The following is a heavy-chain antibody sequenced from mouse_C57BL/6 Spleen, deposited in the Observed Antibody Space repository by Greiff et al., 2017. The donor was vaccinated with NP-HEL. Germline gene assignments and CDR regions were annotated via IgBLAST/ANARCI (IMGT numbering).Heavy chain of an antibody. CDR1: GFTFSSYA. CDR3: ARDRIITTRDWYFDV. Sequence: EVQVVESGGGLVKPGGSLKLSCAASGFTFSSYAMSWVRQTPEKRLEWVATISDGGSYTYYPDNVKGRFTISRDNAKNNLYLQMSHLKSEDTAMYYCARDRIITTRDWYFDVWGTGTTVTVSS. D-gene: IGHD1-1*01. CDR2: ISDGGSYT. J-gene: IGHJ1*03. V-gene: IGHV5-4*01.